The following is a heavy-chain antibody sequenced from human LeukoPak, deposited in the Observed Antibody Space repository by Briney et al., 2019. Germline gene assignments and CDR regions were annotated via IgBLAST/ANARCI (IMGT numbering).Heavy chain of an antibody. CDR1: GVTFSSYV. CDR3: VQEGPRGLAFDV. V-gene: IGHV3-23*01. J-gene: IGHJ3*01. Sequence: GGSLRLSCEASGVTFSSYVMSWVRQAPGKGPEWVSGISGSGGGTYYADFVNGRFASSRDNSKNNLYLQRNSLRAEDSAVYYCVQEGPRGLAFDVWGQGTKVTVSS. CDR2: ISGSGGGT.